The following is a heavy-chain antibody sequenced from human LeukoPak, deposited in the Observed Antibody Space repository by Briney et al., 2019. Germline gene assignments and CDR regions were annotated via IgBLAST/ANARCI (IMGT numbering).Heavy chain of an antibody. CDR3: AKELYNYGDYGAEGLDV. CDR1: GFTLSSYP. V-gene: IGHV3-30*04. Sequence: GRSLRLSCAASGFTLSSYPMHWVRQAPGKGLEWVALISYDGSSEYYAGSVKGRFTISRDNSKITVYLQMNSLKAEDTAVYYCAKELYNYGDYGAEGLDVGGQGTTVTVS. J-gene: IGHJ6*02. CDR2: ISYDGSSE. D-gene: IGHD4-17*01.